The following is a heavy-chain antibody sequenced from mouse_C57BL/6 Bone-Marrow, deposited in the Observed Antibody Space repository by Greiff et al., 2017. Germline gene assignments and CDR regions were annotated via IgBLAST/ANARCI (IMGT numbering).Heavy chain of an antibody. V-gene: IGHV2-2*01. CDR1: GFSLPSSG. CDR2: IWSGGST. CDR3: DYDGGWYFDV. Sequence: VQLQQSGPGLVQPSQSLSITCTVSGFSLPSSGVHWVRQSPGKGLEWLGVIWSGGSTDYNAAFISRLSISKDNSKRQVFFKMNSLQADDTAIYYYDYDGGWYFDVWGTGTTVTVSS. J-gene: IGHJ1*03. D-gene: IGHD1-2*01.